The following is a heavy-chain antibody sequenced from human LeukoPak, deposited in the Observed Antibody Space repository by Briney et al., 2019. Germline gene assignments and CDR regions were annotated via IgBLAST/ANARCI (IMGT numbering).Heavy chain of an antibody. CDR2: IYYSGST. D-gene: IGHD6-13*01. CDR1: GGSISSGGYY. Sequence: PSETLSLTCTVSGGSISSGGYYWSWIRQHPGKGLEWIGYIYYSGSTYYNPSLKSRVTISVDTSKNQFSLKLSSVTAADTAVYYCARGRGSSSWYYFDYWGQRTLVTVSS. CDR3: ARGRGSSSWYYFDY. J-gene: IGHJ4*02. V-gene: IGHV4-31*03.